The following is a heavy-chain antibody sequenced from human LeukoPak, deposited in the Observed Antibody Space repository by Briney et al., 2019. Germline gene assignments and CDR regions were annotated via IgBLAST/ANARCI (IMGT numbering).Heavy chain of an antibody. Sequence: PGGSLRLSCVSSGFTFDNYAMSWVRQAPGKGLEWVSAISGSGVSTYYADSVRGRFTISRDNSMNTLYVQMDSLRAEDTAVYYCGKRIASWGSCFDGWGTGVMVTVSS. CDR2: ISGSGVST. CDR3: GKRIASWGSCFDG. CDR1: GFTFDNYA. D-gene: IGHD3-16*01. J-gene: IGHJ6*04. V-gene: IGHV3-23*01.